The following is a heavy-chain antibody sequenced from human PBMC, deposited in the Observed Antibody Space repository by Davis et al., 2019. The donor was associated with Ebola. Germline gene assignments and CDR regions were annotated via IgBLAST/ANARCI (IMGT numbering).Heavy chain of an antibody. J-gene: IGHJ4*02. D-gene: IGHD5-24*01. CDR2: ISSNGGSI. Sequence: GESLKISCTASGFTFSSYAMHWVRQAPGKGLEYVSAISSNGGSIYYADSVKGRFTISRDNAKNSLYLQMNSLRAEDTAVYYCARDGMATIPPCDYWGQGTLVTVSS. CDR3: ARDGMATIPPCDY. V-gene: IGHV3-64*04. CDR1: GFTFSSYA.